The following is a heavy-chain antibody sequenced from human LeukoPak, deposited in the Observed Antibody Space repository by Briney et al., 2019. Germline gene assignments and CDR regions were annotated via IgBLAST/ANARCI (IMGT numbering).Heavy chain of an antibody. CDR3: ARDLAYSRLDY. D-gene: IGHD5-18*01. CDR1: GFTFSSYS. J-gene: IGHJ4*02. V-gene: IGHV3-48*04. Sequence: GGSLRLSCAASGFTFSSYSMNWVRQAPGKGLEWVSHITASGTAMFYADSVKGRFTISRDNAENSLYLQMNSLRVEDTAFYYCARDLAYSRLDYWGQGMLVTVSS. CDR2: ITASGTAM.